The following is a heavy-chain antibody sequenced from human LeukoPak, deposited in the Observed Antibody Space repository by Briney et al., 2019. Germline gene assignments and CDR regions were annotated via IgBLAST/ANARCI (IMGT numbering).Heavy chain of an antibody. CDR3: AKDQYEYQLYFDY. V-gene: IGHV3-23*01. J-gene: IGHJ4*02. CDR2: ISGSGGST. CDR1: GFTFSSYA. D-gene: IGHD2-2*01. Sequence: PGGSLRLSCAASGFTFSSYAMSWVRPAPGKGLEWVSAISGSGGSTYYADSVKGRFTISRDNSKNTLYLQMNSLRAEDTAVYYCAKDQYEYQLYFDYWGQGTLVTVSS.